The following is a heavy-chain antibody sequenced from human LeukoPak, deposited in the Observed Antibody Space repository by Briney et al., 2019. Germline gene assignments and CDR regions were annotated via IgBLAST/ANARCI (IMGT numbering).Heavy chain of an antibody. D-gene: IGHD3-9*01. Sequence: ASVKVSCKASGYTFTGYYMHWVRQAPGQGLEWMGWISAYNGNTNYAQKLQGRVTMTTDTSTSTAYMELRSLRSDDTAVYYCARDYDILTGYFDYWGQGTLVTVSS. CDR3: ARDYDILTGYFDY. J-gene: IGHJ4*02. V-gene: IGHV1-18*04. CDR2: ISAYNGNT. CDR1: GYTFTGYY.